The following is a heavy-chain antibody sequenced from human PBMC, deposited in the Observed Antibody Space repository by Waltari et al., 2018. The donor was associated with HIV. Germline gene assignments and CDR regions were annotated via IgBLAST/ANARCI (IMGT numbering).Heavy chain of an antibody. CDR1: GFTFDDYA. D-gene: IGHD6-19*01. CDR3: AKDRGPFIAVAGT. CDR2: ISWNSGSI. Sequence: EVQLVESGGGLVQPGRSLRLSCAASGFTFDDYAMHWVRQPPGEGREWVSGISWNSGSIDYADSVKGRFTISRDNTKNSLYLQMNSVRAEDTALYYCAKDRGPFIAVAGTWGQGTLVTVSS. V-gene: IGHV3-9*01. J-gene: IGHJ5*02.